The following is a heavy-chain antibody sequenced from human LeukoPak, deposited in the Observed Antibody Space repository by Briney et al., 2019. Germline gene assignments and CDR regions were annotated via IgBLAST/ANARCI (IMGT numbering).Heavy chain of an antibody. V-gene: IGHV1-18*01. J-gene: IGHJ6*02. CDR1: GYTFTSYG. Sequence: ASVKVSCKASGYTFTSYGITWVRQARGQGLEWMGWISPYNGNTNYAQKFQGRVTMTTDTSTTTAYMELRSLRSDDTAVYYCARDLDIVVVAAAVRHYGLDVWGQGTTVTVSS. CDR3: ARDLDIVVVAAAVRHYGLDV. CDR2: ISPYNGNT. D-gene: IGHD2-15*01.